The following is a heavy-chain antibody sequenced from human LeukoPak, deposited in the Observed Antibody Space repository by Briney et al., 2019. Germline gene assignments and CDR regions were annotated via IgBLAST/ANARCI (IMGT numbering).Heavy chain of an antibody. V-gene: IGHV3-23*01. CDR3: ATLYPAAMILG. Sequence: GGSLRLSSAASGFTFSIYAMSWVRPGPGKGREWGSAISGSGGSTYYADSVKGRFTISRDNSKNTLYLQMNSLRAEDTAVYYCATLYPAAMILGWGQGTLVTVSS. CDR1: GFTFSIYA. D-gene: IGHD2-2*01. J-gene: IGHJ4*02. CDR2: ISGSGGST.